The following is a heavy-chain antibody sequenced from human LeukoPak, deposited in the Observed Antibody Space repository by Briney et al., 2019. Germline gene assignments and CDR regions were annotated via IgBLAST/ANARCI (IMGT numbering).Heavy chain of an antibody. J-gene: IGHJ6*03. Sequence: SETLSLTCTVSGGSISSSSYYWGWIRQPPGKGLEWIGAIYHSGSTNYNPSLKSRVTISVDKSKNQFSLKLSSVTAADTAVYYCARVWSIAAALYYYYYMDVWGKGTTVTVSS. CDR3: ARVWSIAAALYYYYYMDV. V-gene: IGHV4-39*07. D-gene: IGHD6-13*01. CDR1: GGSISSSSYY. CDR2: IYHSGST.